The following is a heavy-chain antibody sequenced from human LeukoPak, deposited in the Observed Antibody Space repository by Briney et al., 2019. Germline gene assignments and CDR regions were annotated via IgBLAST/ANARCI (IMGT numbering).Heavy chain of an antibody. Sequence: PGGSLRLSCAASGFTFSNYGMHWVRQAPGKGLEWVALISYDGSNKYYADSVKGRFTISRDNSKNTLYLQMNSLRAEDTALYYCANVGATIPFDSWGQGTLVTVSS. CDR2: ISYDGSNK. CDR3: ANVGATIPFDS. J-gene: IGHJ4*02. D-gene: IGHD1-26*01. V-gene: IGHV3-30*18. CDR1: GFTFSNYG.